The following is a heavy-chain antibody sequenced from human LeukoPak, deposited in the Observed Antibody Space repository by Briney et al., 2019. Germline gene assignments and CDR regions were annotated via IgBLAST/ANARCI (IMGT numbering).Heavy chain of an antibody. CDR2: ISPSGDST. Sequence: GGSLRLSCAASGFTVSSNYMSWVRQAPGKGLEWVSHISPSGDSTYYADSVKGRFTISRDNSKNTLYLQMNSLRAEDTAVYYCAKDLSSSYCFDYWGQGTLVTVSS. J-gene: IGHJ4*02. CDR3: AKDLSSSYCFDY. V-gene: IGHV3-66*02. CDR1: GFTVSSNY. D-gene: IGHD6-13*01.